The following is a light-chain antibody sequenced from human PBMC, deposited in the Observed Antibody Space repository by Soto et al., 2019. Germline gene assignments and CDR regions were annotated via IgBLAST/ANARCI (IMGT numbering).Light chain of an antibody. J-gene: IGLJ2*01. CDR3: CSYAGSTSHVI. V-gene: IGLV2-11*01. CDR1: SSDVGGYNY. Sequence: QSVLTQPRSVSGSPGQSVTISCTGTSSDVGGYNYVSWYQQHPGKAPKLMIYDVSKRPSGVSNRFSGSKSGNTASLTISGLQAEDEADYYCCSYAGSTSHVIFGGGTQLTVL. CDR2: DVS.